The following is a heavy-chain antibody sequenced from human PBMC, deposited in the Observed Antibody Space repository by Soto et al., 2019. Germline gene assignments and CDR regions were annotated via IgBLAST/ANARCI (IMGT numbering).Heavy chain of an antibody. CDR2: MNPNSGNT. Sequence: ASVKVSCTASGYTFTSYDINWVRQATGQGLEWMGWMNPNSGNTGYAQKFQGRVTMTRNTSINTAYMELSSLRSEDTAVYYCARERTGTTSMDVWGQGTTVTVSS. D-gene: IGHD1-1*01. CDR3: ARERTGTTSMDV. V-gene: IGHV1-8*01. J-gene: IGHJ6*02. CDR1: GYTFTSYD.